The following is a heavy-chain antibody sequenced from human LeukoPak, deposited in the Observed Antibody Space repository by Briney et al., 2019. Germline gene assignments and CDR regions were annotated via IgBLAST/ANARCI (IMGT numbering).Heavy chain of an antibody. CDR2: IKQDGSEK. CDR1: AFTFSSYW. Sequence: PGGSLRLSCAAAAFTFSSYWMSWVRQAPGKGLEWVANIKQDGSEKDYVDSVKGRFTISRDNAKNSLYLQMNSLRAEDTAVYYCARGSTTVTPRNFDYWGQGTLVTVSS. D-gene: IGHD4-11*01. J-gene: IGHJ4*02. CDR3: ARGSTTVTPRNFDY. V-gene: IGHV3-7*05.